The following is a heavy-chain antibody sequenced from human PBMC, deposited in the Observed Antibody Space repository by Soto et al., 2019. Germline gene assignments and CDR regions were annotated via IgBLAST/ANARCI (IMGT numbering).Heavy chain of an antibody. D-gene: IGHD3-22*01. CDR2: ISASGATT. J-gene: IGHJ4*02. CDR1: GFTFSSYA. V-gene: IGHV3-23*01. CDR3: AKDKETGDYYDRSAF. Sequence: EVQLLESGGGLVQPGGSLRLSCAASGFTFSSYAMSWVRQAPGKGLEWVSAISASGATTYYADSVKGRFTISRDNFKDTLYLQMNSQRGEDKAVYYCAKDKETGDYYDRSAFGGLGTLVTASS.